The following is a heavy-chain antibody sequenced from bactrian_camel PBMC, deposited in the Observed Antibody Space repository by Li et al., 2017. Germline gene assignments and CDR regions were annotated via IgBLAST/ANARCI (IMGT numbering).Heavy chain of an antibody. CDR3: VAERSFKCWVKTSQYEYDY. V-gene: IGHV3S53*01. CDR1: SFTYSWHC. J-gene: IGHJ4*01. Sequence: HVQLVESGGGSVQVGESLRLTCKFPSFTYSWHCMAWFRQGLGKEREGIASITRDGRTIYAESVKGRFTISKDSAGNTLLLQMNSLQPEDTAMYYCVAERSFKCWVKTSQYEYDYWGQGTQVTVS. CDR2: ITRDGRT. D-gene: IGHD5*01.